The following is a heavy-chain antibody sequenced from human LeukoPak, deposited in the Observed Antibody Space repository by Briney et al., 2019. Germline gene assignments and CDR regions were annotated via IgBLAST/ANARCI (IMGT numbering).Heavy chain of an antibody. D-gene: IGHD5-12*01. CDR1: GGSISSYY. J-gene: IGHJ4*02. Sequence: SETLSLTCTVSGGSISSYYWSWIRQPAGKGLEWIGRIYTSGSTNYNPSLKSRVTMSVDTSKDQFSLKLSSVTAADTAVYYCARGPVYSGYVDYWGQGTLVTVSS. V-gene: IGHV4-4*07. CDR3: ARGPVYSGYVDY. CDR2: IYTSGST.